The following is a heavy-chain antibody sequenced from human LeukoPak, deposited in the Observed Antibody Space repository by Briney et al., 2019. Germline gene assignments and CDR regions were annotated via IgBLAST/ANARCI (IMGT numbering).Heavy chain of an antibody. V-gene: IGHV3-21*01. J-gene: IGHJ5*02. D-gene: IGHD5-24*01. CDR1: GFTFSSYS. CDR2: ISSSSSYR. CDR3: ARREWLQRIGWFDP. Sequence: PGGSLRLSCTGSGFTFSSYSMNWVRQAPGKGLEWVSSISSSSSYRYYEESVKGRFSISRDNARNSLYLQMNSLRAEDTAVYYCARREWLQRIGWFDPWGQGTLVTVSS.